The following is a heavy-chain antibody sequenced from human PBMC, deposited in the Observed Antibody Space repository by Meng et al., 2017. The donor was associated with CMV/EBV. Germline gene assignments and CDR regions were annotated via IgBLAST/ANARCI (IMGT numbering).Heavy chain of an antibody. CDR2: INHSGST. Sequence: GSLRLSCAVYGGSFSGYYWSWIRQPPGKGLEWIGEINHSGSTNYNPSLKSRVTISVDTSKNQFSLKLSSVTAADTAVYYCARDRSPRPYYFDCWGQGTLVTVSS. J-gene: IGHJ4*02. V-gene: IGHV4-34*01. CDR1: GGSFSGYY. D-gene: IGHD6-6*01. CDR3: ARDRSPRPYYFDC.